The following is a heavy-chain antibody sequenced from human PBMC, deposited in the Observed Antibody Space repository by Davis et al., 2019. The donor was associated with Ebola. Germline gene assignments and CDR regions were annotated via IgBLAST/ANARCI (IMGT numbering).Heavy chain of an antibody. D-gene: IGHD1-14*01. V-gene: IGHV3-7*01. CDR3: ARGRDAQKTGY. Sequence: GGSLRLSCAASGFTFSSYAMHWVRQAPGKGLEWVANIKQDGSEKYYVDSVKGRFTISRDNAKNSLYLQMNSLRAEDTALYYCARGRDAQKTGYWGQGTLVTVSS. CDR2: IKQDGSEK. J-gene: IGHJ4*02. CDR1: GFTFSSYA.